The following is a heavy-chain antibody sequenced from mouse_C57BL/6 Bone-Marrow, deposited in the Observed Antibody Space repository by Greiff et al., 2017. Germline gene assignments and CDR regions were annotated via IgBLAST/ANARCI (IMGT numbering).Heavy chain of an antibody. Sequence: EVQLQQSGAELVRPGASVKLSCTASGFNIKDDYMSWVKQRPEQGLEWIGWIDPETGDTEYASQFQGKGTITADTSSNTAYLLLSSLTSADTAVYYCTRLTWFFAYWGQGTLVTVSA. J-gene: IGHJ3*01. D-gene: IGHD4-1*01. CDR2: IDPETGDT. CDR1: GFNIKDDY. CDR3: TRLTWFFAY. V-gene: IGHV14-4*01.